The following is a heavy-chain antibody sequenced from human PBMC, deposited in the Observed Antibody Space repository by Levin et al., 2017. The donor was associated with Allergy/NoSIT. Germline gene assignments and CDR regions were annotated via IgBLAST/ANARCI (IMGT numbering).Heavy chain of an antibody. CDR2: ISGSGDST. V-gene: IGHV3-23*01. CDR3: AKDYTSSWYYFDF. Sequence: GGSLRLSCAASGFTFGSYGMSWVRQAPGKGLEWVSVISGSGDSTYYVDSVKGRFTISRDSSKSTLYLQMNSLRAEDTAVYYCAKDYTSSWYYFDFWGQGTLVTVSS. CDR1: GFTFGSYG. J-gene: IGHJ4*02. D-gene: IGHD6-13*01.